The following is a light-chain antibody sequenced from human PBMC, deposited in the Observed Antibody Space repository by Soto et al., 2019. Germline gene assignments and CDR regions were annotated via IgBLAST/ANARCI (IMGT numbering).Light chain of an antibody. J-gene: IGLJ3*02. Sequence: QSVLTQPASVSGSPGQSITISCTGTSSDVGVYNYVSWYQQLPGKAPKLVIYEVINRPSGVSNRFSASKSGNTASLTISGLQAEDEADYYCSSHTTTRTTVFGGGTKLTVL. CDR1: SSDVGVYNY. V-gene: IGLV2-14*01. CDR3: SSHTTTRTTV. CDR2: EVI.